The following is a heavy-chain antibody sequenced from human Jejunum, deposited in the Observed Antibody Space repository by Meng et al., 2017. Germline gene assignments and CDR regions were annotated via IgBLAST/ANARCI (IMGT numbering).Heavy chain of an antibody. CDR1: GDSVSSGSYY. V-gene: IGHV4-61*03. J-gene: IGHJ3*02. D-gene: IGHD2-15*01. CDR3: ARHCRGTSCSLDSSFDI. CDR2: IYYSGSA. Sequence: GSLRLSCTVSGDSVSSGSYYWSWIRQPPGKGLEWIGYIYYSGSADYNPSLKSRVTMSVDTSKNYFSLKLTSVTAADTGVYYCARHCRGTSCSLDSSFDIWGQGTMVTVSS.